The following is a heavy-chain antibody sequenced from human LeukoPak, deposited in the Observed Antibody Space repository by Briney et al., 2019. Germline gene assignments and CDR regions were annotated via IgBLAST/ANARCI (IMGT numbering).Heavy chain of an antibody. CDR1: GFTFSDYY. CDR2: ISSSGSTI. Sequence: EGSLRLSCAASGFTFSDYYMSWIRQAPGKGLEWVSYISSSGSTIYYADSVKGRFTISRDNAKNSLYLQVNSLRAEDTAVYFCARGGSDTAMAHDYWGQGTLVTVSS. J-gene: IGHJ4*02. V-gene: IGHV3-11*04. CDR3: ARGGSDTAMAHDY. D-gene: IGHD5-18*01.